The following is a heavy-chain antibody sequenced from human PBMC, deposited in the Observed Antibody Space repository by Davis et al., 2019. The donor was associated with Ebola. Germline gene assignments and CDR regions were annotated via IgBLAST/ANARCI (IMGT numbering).Heavy chain of an antibody. J-gene: IGHJ6*02. V-gene: IGHV3-30*03. CDR3: AREDIVVVVAAGYWSYYGMDV. D-gene: IGHD2-15*01. Sequence: GESLKISCAASGFTFSSYGMHWVRQAPGKGLEWVAVISYDGSNKYYADSVKGRFTISRDNSKNTLYLQMNSLRAEDTAVYYCAREDIVVVVAAGYWSYYGMDVWGQGTTVTVSS. CDR1: GFTFSSYG. CDR2: ISYDGSNK.